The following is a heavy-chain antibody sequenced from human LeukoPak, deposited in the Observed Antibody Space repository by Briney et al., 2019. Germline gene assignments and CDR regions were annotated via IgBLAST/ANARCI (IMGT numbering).Heavy chain of an antibody. D-gene: IGHD3-22*01. CDR2: IYSGDST. V-gene: IGHV3-66*02. CDR3: AREAYYHDSSGYYYPDY. Sequence: PGGSLRLSCAASGFTVSTNYMSWVRQAPGMGLEWVSIIYSGDSTSYTDSVKGRFTISRDSSKNTLYLQMNSLRADDTAVYFCAREAYYHDSSGYYYPDYWGQGTLVTVSS. CDR1: GFTVSTNY. J-gene: IGHJ4*02.